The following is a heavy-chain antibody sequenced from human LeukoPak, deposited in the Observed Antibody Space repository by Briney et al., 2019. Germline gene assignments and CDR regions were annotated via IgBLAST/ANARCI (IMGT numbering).Heavy chain of an antibody. V-gene: IGHV3-7*01. Sequence: PGGSLRLSCAASGFTFSSYAMSWVRQAPGKGLEWAANIKEDGSKKYYVDSVKGRFTISRDNAKNSLYLQMNSLRAEDTAVYYCARGQNWNHDYWGQGTLVTVSS. CDR2: IKEDGSKK. CDR3: ARGQNWNHDY. CDR1: GFTFSSYA. J-gene: IGHJ4*02. D-gene: IGHD1-14*01.